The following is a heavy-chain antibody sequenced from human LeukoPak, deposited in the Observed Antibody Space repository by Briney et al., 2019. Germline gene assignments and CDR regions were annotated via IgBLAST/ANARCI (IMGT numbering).Heavy chain of an antibody. CDR1: GFTFSSYA. CDR3: ARDNGK. V-gene: IGHV3-30*04. J-gene: IGHJ4*02. CDR2: ISYDGSNK. D-gene: IGHD1-14*01. Sequence: GGSLRLSCAASGFTFSSYAMHWVRQAPGKGLEWVAVISYDGSNKYYADSVKGRFTISRDNSKNTLYLQMNSLRAEDTAVYYCARDNGKWGQGTLVTVSS.